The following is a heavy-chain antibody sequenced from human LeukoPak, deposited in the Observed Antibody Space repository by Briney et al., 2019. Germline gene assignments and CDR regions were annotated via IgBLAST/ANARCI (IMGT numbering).Heavy chain of an antibody. J-gene: IGHJ4*02. D-gene: IGHD2-2*01. V-gene: IGHV1-69*05. Sequence: GASVKVSCKASGGTFSSYAISWVRQAPGQGLEWMGGIIPIFGTANYAQKFQGRVTITTDESTSTAYMELSSLRSEDTAVYYCARAREYCSSTSCYKDFDYWGQGTLVTASS. CDR2: IIPIFGTA. CDR1: GGTFSSYA. CDR3: ARAREYCSSTSCYKDFDY.